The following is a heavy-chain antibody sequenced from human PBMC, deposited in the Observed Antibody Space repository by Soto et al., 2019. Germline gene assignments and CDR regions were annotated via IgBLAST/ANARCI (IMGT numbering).Heavy chain of an antibody. J-gene: IGHJ1*01. Sequence: QVQLVESGGGVVQSGRSLELSCEASGFNFNNYPMHWVRQAPGKGLEWVAVIWYDGTEKFYADSLKGRFTISRDNSKNTLFLQMNSLRAEDTAVYYCAGNTPLFNWGQGTLVTVSS. CDR3: AGNTPLFN. CDR1: GFNFNNYP. D-gene: IGHD2-2*02. V-gene: IGHV3-33*01. CDR2: IWYDGTEK.